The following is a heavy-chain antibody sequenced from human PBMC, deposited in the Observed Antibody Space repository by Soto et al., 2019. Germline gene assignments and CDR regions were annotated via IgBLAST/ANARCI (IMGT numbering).Heavy chain of an antibody. J-gene: IGHJ4*02. V-gene: IGHV3-9*01. Sequence: GGSLRLSCVGTGLNFDDFAMHWVRQAPGKGLEWVSGITWNSRVLAYADSVKGRFTISRDNARNSLYLQMDSLRDEDTALYYCAKGRYDFWSPYYFDSSGQGSLVTVS. D-gene: IGHD3-3*01. CDR3: AKGRYDFWSPYYFDS. CDR2: ITWNSRVL. CDR1: GLNFDDFA.